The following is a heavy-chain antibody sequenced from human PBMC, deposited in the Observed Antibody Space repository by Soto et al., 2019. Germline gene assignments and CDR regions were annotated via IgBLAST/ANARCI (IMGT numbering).Heavy chain of an antibody. CDR1: GFTFSSYG. Sequence: QVQLVESGGGVVQPGRSLRLSCAASGFTFSSYGMHWVRQAPGKGLEWVAVIWYDGSNKYYADSVKGRFTISRDNSKNTLYLQTNSLRAEDTAVYYCARGIAVAGDAFDIWGQGTMVTVSS. J-gene: IGHJ3*02. CDR2: IWYDGSNK. V-gene: IGHV3-33*01. D-gene: IGHD6-19*01. CDR3: ARGIAVAGDAFDI.